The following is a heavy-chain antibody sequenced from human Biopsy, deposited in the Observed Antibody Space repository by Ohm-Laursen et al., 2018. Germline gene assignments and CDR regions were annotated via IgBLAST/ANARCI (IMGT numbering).Heavy chain of an antibody. CDR1: GGTFINYA. J-gene: IGHJ4*02. D-gene: IGHD1-26*01. CDR3: ARGPHSGSHSCFDY. CDR2: IIPMFGTA. V-gene: IGHV1-69*13. Sequence: AASVKVSCKASGGTFINYAISWVRQAPGQGLEWMGGIIPMFGTADYAQMFQGRVTISADESTSTSYMELSRLTTEDTAIYFCARGPHSGSHSCFDYWGRGTLVTVSS.